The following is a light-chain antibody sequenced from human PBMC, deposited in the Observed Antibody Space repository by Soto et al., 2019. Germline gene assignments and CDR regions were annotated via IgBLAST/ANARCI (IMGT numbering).Light chain of an antibody. CDR1: QDIGKD. Sequence: DIQMTQSPSSLSASVGDRVTITCRASQDIGKDLGWYQQRPRKAPKRLIYAASSLQSGVPSRFSGSGSGTEFILTISSLQPEDFATYYCLQHNNYPRAFGQGTKVEIK. J-gene: IGKJ1*01. V-gene: IGKV1-17*01. CDR3: LQHNNYPRA. CDR2: AAS.